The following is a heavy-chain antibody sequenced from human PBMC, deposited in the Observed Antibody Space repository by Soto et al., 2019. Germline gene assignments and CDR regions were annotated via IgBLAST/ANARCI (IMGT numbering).Heavy chain of an antibody. Sequence: SETLSLTCTVSGGSISSYYWSWIRQPPGKGLGWIGYIFYSGSTNYNPSLKSRVTISVDTSKNQFSLKLSSVTAADTAVYYCASNGGFQYADGTWGQGTMVTGSS. D-gene: IGHD2-8*01. V-gene: IGHV4-59*08. CDR2: IFYSGST. CDR1: GGSISSYY. J-gene: IGHJ5*01. CDR3: ASNGGFQYADGT.